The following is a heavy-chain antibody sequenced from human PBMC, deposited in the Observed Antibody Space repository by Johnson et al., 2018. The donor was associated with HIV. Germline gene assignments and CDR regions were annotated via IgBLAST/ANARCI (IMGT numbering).Heavy chain of an antibody. Sequence: VQLVESGGGLVQPGGSLRLSCAASGFIFRNYWMHWVRQTPGKGLVWVARIYSDGSDTAYADSVKGRFTISRDNAKKTLYLQMNSLRAEDTAVYYGARKKGLEIPSDVLDVWGQGTMVTVSS. CDR1: GFIFRNYW. J-gene: IGHJ3*01. CDR3: ARKKGLEIPSDVLDV. CDR2: IYSDGSDT. V-gene: IGHV3-74*03. D-gene: IGHD1-1*01.